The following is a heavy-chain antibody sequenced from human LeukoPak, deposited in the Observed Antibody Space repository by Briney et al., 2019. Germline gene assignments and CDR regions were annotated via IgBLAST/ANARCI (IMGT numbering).Heavy chain of an antibody. Sequence: GGSLRLSCAASGFTFSHYAMSWVRQAPGKGLEWVSYISSSSSTIYYADSVKGRFTISRDNAKNSLYLQMNSLRAEDTAVYYCARDPRSGSYGYWGQGTLVTVSS. CDR2: ISSSSSTI. J-gene: IGHJ4*02. CDR1: GFTFSHYA. V-gene: IGHV3-48*04. CDR3: ARDPRSGSYGY. D-gene: IGHD1-26*01.